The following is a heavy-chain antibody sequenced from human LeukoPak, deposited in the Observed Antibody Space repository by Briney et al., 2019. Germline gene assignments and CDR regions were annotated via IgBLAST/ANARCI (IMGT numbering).Heavy chain of an antibody. J-gene: IGHJ4*02. CDR1: GFTFSRYW. D-gene: IGHD1-1*01. V-gene: IGHV3-74*01. Sequence: GGSLRLSCAVSGFTFSRYWMHWVRQAPGKGLVWVSRINTDGTSTNYADSVKGRFTISRDNAKNTLYLQTNSLRDEDTAVYYCVKDRTREGNRLFEHWGQGTLVTVSS. CDR3: VKDRTREGNRLFEH. CDR2: INTDGTST.